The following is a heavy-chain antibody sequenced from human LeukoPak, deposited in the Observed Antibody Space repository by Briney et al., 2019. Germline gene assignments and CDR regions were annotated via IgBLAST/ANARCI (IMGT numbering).Heavy chain of an antibody. V-gene: IGHV3-23*01. J-gene: IGHJ4*02. CDR3: AKGQIPVVVAAPYFDY. CDR1: GFTFSSYA. CDR2: ISGSGGST. D-gene: IGHD2-15*01. Sequence: PGGSLRLSCAASGFTFSSYAMSWVRQAPGKGLEWVSAISGSGGSTYYADSVKGRFTISRDNSKNTLYLQMNSLRAEDTAVYYCAKGQIPVVVAAPYFDYWGQGTLVTVSS.